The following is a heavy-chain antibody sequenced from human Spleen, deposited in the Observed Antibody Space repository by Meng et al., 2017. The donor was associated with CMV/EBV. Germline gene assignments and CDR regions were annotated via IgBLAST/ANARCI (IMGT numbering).Heavy chain of an antibody. J-gene: IGHJ6*02. CDR2: TYYRSRWYF. CDR1: GDSVSSDSAA. CDR3: ARDRERWNYYYYNGMAV. D-gene: IGHD4-23*01. V-gene: IGHV6-1*01. Sequence: LKLSCAISGDSVSSDSAAWIWIRQSPSRGLEWLGRTYYRSRWYFDYALSVKSRITITVDTSKNQFTLQVNSVTPEDTGVYYCARDRERWNYYYYNGMAVWGQGTTVTVSS.